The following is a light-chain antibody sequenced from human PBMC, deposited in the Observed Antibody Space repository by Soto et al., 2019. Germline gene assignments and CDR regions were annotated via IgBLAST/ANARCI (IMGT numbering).Light chain of an antibody. J-gene: IGKJ1*01. Sequence: EIVLTQSPGTLSASPGERATLSCRASQTVGVRLAWYQHKPGQAPRLLIYEASNRAAGVPGRFSGSGSGTDFTLTTTRLEPEDFAFYYCHHRQRWPRTVGQGTKVDNK. CDR2: EAS. CDR1: QTVGVR. CDR3: HHRQRWPRT. V-gene: IGKV3-11*01.